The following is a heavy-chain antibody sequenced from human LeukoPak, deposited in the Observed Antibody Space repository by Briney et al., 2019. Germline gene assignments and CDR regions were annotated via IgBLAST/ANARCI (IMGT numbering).Heavy chain of an antibody. V-gene: IGHV3-23*01. J-gene: IGHJ3*02. Sequence: PGGSLRLSCAASGFTFSSYGMSWVRQAPGKGLEWVSAISGSGGSTYYADSVKGRFTISRDNSKNTLYLQMNSLRAEDTAVYYCAKHRRYYDSSGCSIWGQGTMVTVSS. D-gene: IGHD3-22*01. CDR2: ISGSGGST. CDR1: GFTFSSYG. CDR3: AKHRRYYDSSGCSI.